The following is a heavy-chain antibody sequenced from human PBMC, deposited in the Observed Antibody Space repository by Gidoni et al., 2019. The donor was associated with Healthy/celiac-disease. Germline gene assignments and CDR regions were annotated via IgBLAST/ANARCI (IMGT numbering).Heavy chain of an antibody. CDR3: AKDIAARPPPYYYYYGMDV. D-gene: IGHD6-6*01. V-gene: IGHV3-43*02. CDR2: ISGDGGST. CDR1: GFTFDDYA. J-gene: IGHJ6*02. Sequence: EVQLVESGGGVVQPGGSLRLSCAASGFTFDDYAMHWVRQAPGKGLEWVSLISGDGGSTYYADSVKGRFTISRDNSKNSLYLQMNSLRTEDTALYYCAKDIAARPPPYYYYYGMDVWGQGTTVTVSS.